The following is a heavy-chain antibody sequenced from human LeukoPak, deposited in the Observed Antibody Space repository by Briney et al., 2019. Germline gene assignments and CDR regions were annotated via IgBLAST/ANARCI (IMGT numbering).Heavy chain of an antibody. V-gene: IGHV3-21*01. Sequence: GGSLRLSCAASGFTFSSYSMNWVRQAPGKGLEWVPSISSSSSYIYYADSVKGRFTISRDNAKNSLYLQMNSLRAEDTAVYYCARVRKQWLVTYYYVDVWGKGTTVTVSS. CDR2: ISSSSSYI. J-gene: IGHJ6*03. D-gene: IGHD6-19*01. CDR1: GFTFSSYS. CDR3: ARVRKQWLVTYYYVDV.